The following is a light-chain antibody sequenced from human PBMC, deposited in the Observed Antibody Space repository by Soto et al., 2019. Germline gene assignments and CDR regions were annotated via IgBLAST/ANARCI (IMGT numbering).Light chain of an antibody. J-gene: IGLJ1*01. Sequence: QSVLTQPRSVSGSPGQSVTISCTGTSSDVGGYNYVSWHQQHPGKAPKLMIYGVSKRPSGVPDRFSGSKSGNTASLTISGLQAEDEADYYCCSYAGSYFYVFGTGTQLTVL. CDR1: SSDVGGYNY. CDR3: CSYAGSYFYV. V-gene: IGLV2-11*01. CDR2: GVS.